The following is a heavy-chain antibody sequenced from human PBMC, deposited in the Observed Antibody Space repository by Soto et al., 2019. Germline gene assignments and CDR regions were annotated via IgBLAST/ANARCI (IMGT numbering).Heavy chain of an antibody. Sequence: PSETLSLTCAVSGGSISSGGYSWSWIRQPPGKGLEWIGYIYHSGSTYYNPSLKSRVTISVDRSKNQFSLKLSSVTAADTAVYYCASHSPLMVYAPNYYYYGMDVWGQGTTVTVSS. CDR2: IYHSGST. CDR1: GGSISSGGYS. CDR3: ASHSPLMVYAPNYYYYGMDV. D-gene: IGHD2-8*01. V-gene: IGHV4-30-2*01. J-gene: IGHJ6*02.